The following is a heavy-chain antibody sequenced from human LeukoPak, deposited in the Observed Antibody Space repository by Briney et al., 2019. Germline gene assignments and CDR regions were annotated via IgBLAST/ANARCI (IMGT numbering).Heavy chain of an antibody. D-gene: IGHD3-10*01. CDR2: VYPGDSNT. CDR1: GYRFTSYW. J-gene: IGHJ4*02. CDR3: ARNRGDNTFDY. V-gene: IGHV5-51*01. Sequence: GESLKISCKGSGYRFTSYWIAWVRPMPGKGLGWMGIVYPGDSNTRYSPSFEGQVTISADKSMNTAYLQWSSLKASDTAMYYCARNRGDNTFDYWGQGTLVTVSS.